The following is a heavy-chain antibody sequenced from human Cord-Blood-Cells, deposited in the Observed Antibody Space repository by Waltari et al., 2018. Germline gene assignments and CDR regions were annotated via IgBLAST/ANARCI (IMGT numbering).Heavy chain of an antibody. V-gene: IGHV4-34*01. CDR3: ARGYCSSTSCYTRRGNYFDY. CDR1: GGSFSGYY. D-gene: IGHD2-2*02. J-gene: IGHJ4*02. Sequence: QVQLQQWGAGLLKPSETLSLTCAVYGGSFSGYYWSWIRQPPGKGLEWIGEINHRGSTNYNPSLKSRVTISVDTSKNQFSLELSSVTAADTAVYYCARGYCSSTSCYTRRGNYFDYWGQGTLVTVSS. CDR2: INHRGST.